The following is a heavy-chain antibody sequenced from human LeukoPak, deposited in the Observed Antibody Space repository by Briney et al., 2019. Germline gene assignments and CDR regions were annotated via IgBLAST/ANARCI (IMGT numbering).Heavy chain of an antibody. Sequence: KPSETLSLTCTVSGYSISSGYFWGWVRQPPGKGLEWIGSMYHGGTPNYNPSLKSRVTISLDTSKNQISLNVRSVTAADTAVYYCVRDDYNNYGDVRGPGTLVTVSS. CDR1: GYSISSGYF. CDR3: VRDDYNNYGDV. V-gene: IGHV4-38-2*02. J-gene: IGHJ4*02. D-gene: IGHD4-11*01. CDR2: MYHGGTP.